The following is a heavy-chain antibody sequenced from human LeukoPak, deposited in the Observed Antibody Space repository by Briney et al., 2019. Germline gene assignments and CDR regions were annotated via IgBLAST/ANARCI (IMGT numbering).Heavy chain of an antibody. Sequence: ASVTVSCKVSGYTLTELSMHWVRQAPGKGLEWMGGFYPEDGETIYAQKFQGRVTMTEDTSTDTAYMELSSLRSEDTAVYYCATAELTIVGATRGGAFDIWGQGTMVTVSS. V-gene: IGHV1-24*01. J-gene: IGHJ3*02. CDR2: FYPEDGET. CDR3: ATAELTIVGATRGGAFDI. D-gene: IGHD1-26*01. CDR1: GYTLTELS.